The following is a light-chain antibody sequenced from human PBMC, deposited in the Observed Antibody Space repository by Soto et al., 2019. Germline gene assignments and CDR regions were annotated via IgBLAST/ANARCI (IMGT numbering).Light chain of an antibody. V-gene: IGKV3-15*01. CDR2: GAS. Sequence: EMGMTQSPANLSVSPGERATLSCRASQSVSSNLAWYQQKPGQAPRLLIYGASTRATGIPARFSGSGSGTEFTLTISSLQSEDFAVYYCQQYNNWPPYTFGQGTKVDIK. J-gene: IGKJ2*01. CDR1: QSVSSN. CDR3: QQYNNWPPYT.